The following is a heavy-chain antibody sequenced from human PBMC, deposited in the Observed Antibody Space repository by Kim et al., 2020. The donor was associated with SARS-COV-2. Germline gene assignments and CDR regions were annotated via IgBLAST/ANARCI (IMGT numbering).Heavy chain of an antibody. CDR2: IKEDGSEK. CDR3: ARGGLPGDY. Sequence: GGSLRLSCVASGFTFSYYWMSWVRQAPGKGLEWLAQIKEDGSEKFYVDSVKGRFTISRDNAKNSLYLQMDSLRAADTAVYYCARGGLPGDYWGQGTRVTV. J-gene: IGHJ4*02. D-gene: IGHD3-10*01. CDR1: GFTFSYYW. V-gene: IGHV3-7*01.